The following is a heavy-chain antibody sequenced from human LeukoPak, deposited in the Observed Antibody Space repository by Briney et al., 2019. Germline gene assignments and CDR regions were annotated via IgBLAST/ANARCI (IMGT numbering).Heavy chain of an antibody. D-gene: IGHD2-2*01. CDR3: ASSPRLTTSWFLFDS. J-gene: IGHJ5*01. CDR1: GDSFSNYY. V-gene: IGHV4-59*08. Sequence: KSSETLSLTCSVSGDSFSNYYWTWIRQPPGKGLEWIGYVYYSGSTNYNPSLKTRLHLSVDTSKNRFSLKLNSVTAADTAVYYCASSPRLTTSWFLFDSWGHGTLVTVSS. CDR2: VYYSGST.